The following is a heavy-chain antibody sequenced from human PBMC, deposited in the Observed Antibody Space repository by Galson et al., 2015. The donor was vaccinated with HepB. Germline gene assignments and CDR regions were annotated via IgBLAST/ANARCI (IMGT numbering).Heavy chain of an antibody. J-gene: IGHJ4*02. Sequence: QSGAEVKKPGESLNISCQTSGYNFLDYWVGWVRQKSGKGLEWMAIIYPRDSDIRYSPSFQGQVTISADKSIRTIYLQWNSLKASDTATYYCARLGGYLDHWGQGALVTVSS. CDR1: GYNFLDYW. CDR2: IYPRDSDI. V-gene: IGHV5-51*03. CDR3: ARLGGYLDH. D-gene: IGHD1-26*01.